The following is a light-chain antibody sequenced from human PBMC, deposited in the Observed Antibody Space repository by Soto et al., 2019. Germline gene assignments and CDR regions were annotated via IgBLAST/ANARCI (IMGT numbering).Light chain of an antibody. Sequence: DIRLTQSPSFLSASVGDRVTITCRASQGISSYLAWYQQNPGKAPKLLIYAASTLQSGVPSRFSGSGSGTEFTLTISSLQPEDFATYYCQQLNSYPYTFGQGTKLEIK. CDR3: QQLNSYPYT. CDR1: QGISSY. J-gene: IGKJ2*01. V-gene: IGKV1-9*01. CDR2: AAS.